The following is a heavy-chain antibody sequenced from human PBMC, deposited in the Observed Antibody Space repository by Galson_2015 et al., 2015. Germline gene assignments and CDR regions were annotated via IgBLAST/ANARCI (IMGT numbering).Heavy chain of an antibody. Sequence: SLRLSCAASGFTFSSYAMHWVRQAPGKGLEWVAVISYDGSNKYYADSVKGRFTISRDNSKNTLYLQMNSLRAEDTAVYYCARDGPQGGYYFDYWGQGTLVTVSS. CDR3: ARDGPQGGYYFDY. CDR1: GFTFSSYA. V-gene: IGHV3-30*01. J-gene: IGHJ4*02. D-gene: IGHD3-16*01. CDR2: ISYDGSNK.